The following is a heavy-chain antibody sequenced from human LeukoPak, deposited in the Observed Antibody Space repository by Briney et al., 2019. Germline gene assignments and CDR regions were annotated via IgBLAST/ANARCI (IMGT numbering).Heavy chain of an antibody. Sequence: SETLSLTCAVSGGSVTRNNHYWVWIRQPPGKGLEWIGSIYYSGATSSNPSLKSRVTIFVETSENQFSLRLSSVTAADTAVYYCANSGNYNHSYWYFDLWSRGTLVTVSS. V-gene: IGHV4-39*01. CDR2: IYYSGAT. J-gene: IGHJ2*01. CDR1: GGSVTRNNHY. CDR3: ANSGNYNHSYWYFDL. D-gene: IGHD1-26*01.